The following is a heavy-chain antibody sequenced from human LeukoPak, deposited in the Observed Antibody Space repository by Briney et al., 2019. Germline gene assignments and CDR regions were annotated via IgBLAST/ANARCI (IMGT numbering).Heavy chain of an antibody. D-gene: IGHD6-19*01. J-gene: IGHJ6*03. CDR1: GFTFSNAW. CDR2: VKSKTDGGTT. CDR3: TTDRSGWSSRYYYYYMDV. Sequence: GGSLRLSCAASGFTFSNAWMSWVRQAPGKGLEWVGRVKSKTDGGTTDYAAPVKGRFTISRDDSKNTLYLQMNSLKTEDTAVYYCTTDRSGWSSRYYYYYMDVWGIGTTVTVSS. V-gene: IGHV3-15*01.